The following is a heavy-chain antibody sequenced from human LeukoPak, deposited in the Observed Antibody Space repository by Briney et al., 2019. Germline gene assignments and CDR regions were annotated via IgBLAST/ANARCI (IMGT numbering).Heavy chain of an antibody. Sequence: PSETLSLTCTVSGGSISIGRYYWNWIRQPAGKGLEWIGRIYASGSTNYNPSLKSRVTMSVDTSKNQFSLKLNSVTAADTAVYYCARGRSGSHLGDYWGQGTLVTVSS. J-gene: IGHJ4*02. V-gene: IGHV4-61*02. CDR1: GGSISIGRYY. CDR3: ARGRSGSHLGDY. D-gene: IGHD1-26*01. CDR2: IYASGST.